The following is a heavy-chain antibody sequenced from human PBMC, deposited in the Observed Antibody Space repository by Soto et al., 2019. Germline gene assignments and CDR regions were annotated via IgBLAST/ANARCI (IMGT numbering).Heavy chain of an antibody. J-gene: IGHJ4*02. V-gene: IGHV3-30*01. CDR3: AKYTAPYYYDRSGSTSRNYFDY. CDR1: GFTFSSYA. CDR2: ILYDGGNK. Sequence: GGSLRLSCAASGFTFSSYAMSWVRQAPGKGQKWVSAILYDGGNKYYADSVKGQFTISRDNSKNTLYLQMNSLRAEDTAVYYCAKYTAPYYYDRSGSTSRNYFDYWGQGTLVTVSS. D-gene: IGHD3-22*01.